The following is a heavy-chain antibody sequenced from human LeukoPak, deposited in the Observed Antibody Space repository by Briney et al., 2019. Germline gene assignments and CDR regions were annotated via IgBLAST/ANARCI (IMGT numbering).Heavy chain of an antibody. CDR1: GGSISNYY. CDR3: ARDYFSYGPYYYYYYMDV. CDR2: IYTSGST. J-gene: IGHJ6*03. Sequence: PSETLSLTCTVSGGSISNYYWSWIRQPAGKGLEWIGRIYTSGSTNYNPSLKSRVTISVDTSKNQFSLKLSSVTAADTAVYYCARDYFSYGPYYYYYYMDVWGKGTTVTVSS. D-gene: IGHD5-18*01. V-gene: IGHV4-4*07.